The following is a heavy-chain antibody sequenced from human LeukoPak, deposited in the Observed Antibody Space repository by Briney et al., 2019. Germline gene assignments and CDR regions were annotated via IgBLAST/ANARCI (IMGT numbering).Heavy chain of an antibody. J-gene: IGHJ5*02. D-gene: IGHD3-22*01. Sequence: GGSVRLSCAVSGFTFSNAWMTWVRQAPGKGLEWVGRIKCKTDGGTRDCAAPVKGRFTISGDDSKNTLYLQMNSLKTEDTAVYYCTTTYGRNYDSSGYYLWGQRTLVTVST. V-gene: IGHV3-15*01. CDR1: GFTFSNAW. CDR3: TTTYGRNYDSSGYYL. CDR2: IKCKTDGGTR.